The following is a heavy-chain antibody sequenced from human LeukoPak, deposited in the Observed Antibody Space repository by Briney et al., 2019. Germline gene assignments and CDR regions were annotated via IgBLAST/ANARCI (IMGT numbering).Heavy chain of an antibody. CDR2: ISYDGSNK. CDR3: AKGSIAVAGR. J-gene: IGHJ4*02. V-gene: IGHV3-30*18. D-gene: IGHD6-19*01. Sequence: GGSLRLSCAASGFTFSSYGMHWVRQAPGKGLEWVAVISYDGSNKYYADSVKGRFTISRDNSKNTLYLQMNSLRAEDTAVYYCAKGSIAVAGRWGQGTLVTVSS. CDR1: GFTFSSYG.